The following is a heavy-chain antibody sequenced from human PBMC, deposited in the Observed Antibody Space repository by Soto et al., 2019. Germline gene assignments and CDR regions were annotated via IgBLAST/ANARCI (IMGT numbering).Heavy chain of an antibody. J-gene: IGHJ6*03. V-gene: IGHV4-4*02. CDR2: IYHRAST. CDR1: SGSIRSSNW. Sequence: QVQLQASGPGLVKPSGTLSLTCAVSSGSIRSSNWWSWVRQPPGKGLEWIGEIYHRASTNYNPSLKSRVTLSVDKTKNQFSLKLSSVTAADTAVYYCARDSAFYGDSYYYYMDVWGKGTTVTVSS. CDR3: ARDSAFYGDSYYYYMDV. D-gene: IGHD4-17*01.